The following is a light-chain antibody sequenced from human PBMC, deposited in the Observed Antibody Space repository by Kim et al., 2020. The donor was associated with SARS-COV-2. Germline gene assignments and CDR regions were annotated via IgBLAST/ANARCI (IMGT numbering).Light chain of an antibody. Sequence: EIVLTQSPGTLSLSPGERATLSCRASQSVSSSYVAWYQQKPGQAPRLPIHGASTRATGIPDRFSGSGSGTDFTLTISRLEPEDFAVYYCQQFGRSWWTFGQGTKVDIK. CDR3: QQFGRSWWT. J-gene: IGKJ1*01. CDR1: QSVSSSY. V-gene: IGKV3-20*01. CDR2: GAS.